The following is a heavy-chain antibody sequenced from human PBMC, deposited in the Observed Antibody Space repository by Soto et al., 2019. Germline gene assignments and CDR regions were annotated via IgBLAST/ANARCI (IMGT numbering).Heavy chain of an antibody. CDR2: ISSSGTIT. D-gene: IGHD2-15*01. CDR3: ARSLLGVGEPVDR. V-gene: IGHV3-11*01. Sequence: QVPLVDPGGGLVKPGGSLRLSGAASGFSFSNYYFTYIRQPPGKRLEWIAYISSSGTITHYADSVQGRFSISRDNAKYSLSLQLNDLRVEDTAVYYCARSLLGVGEPVDRWGQGTAVHVSS. J-gene: IGHJ3*01. CDR1: GFSFSNYY.